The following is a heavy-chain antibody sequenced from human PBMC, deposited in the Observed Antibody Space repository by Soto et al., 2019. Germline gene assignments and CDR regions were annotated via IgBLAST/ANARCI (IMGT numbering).Heavy chain of an antibody. CDR3: AKDLGASGWYGVDY. CDR2: ISWNSGSI. Sequence: EVQLVESGGGLVQPGRSLRLSCAASGFTFDDYAMHWVRQAPGKGLEWVSGISWNSGSIGYADSVKGRFTISRDNAKNSLYLQMNSLRAEDTDLYYCAKDLGASGWYGVDYWGQGTLVTVSS. J-gene: IGHJ4*02. CDR1: GFTFDDYA. D-gene: IGHD6-19*01. V-gene: IGHV3-9*01.